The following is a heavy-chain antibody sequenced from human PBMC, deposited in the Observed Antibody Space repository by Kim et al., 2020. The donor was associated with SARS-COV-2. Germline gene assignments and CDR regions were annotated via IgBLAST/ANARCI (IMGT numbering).Heavy chain of an antibody. J-gene: IGHJ4*02. Sequence: SETLSLTCTVSRGSINRDYWTWIRQSPGKGLEWIGYIHYSGSTNYNPSLKSRVTISVDASKNQFSLRLSSVTAPDTAVYYCAKVAGRGTYWGDSPTYYFDSWGQGTLVIVSS. CDR3: AKVAGRGTYWGDSPTYYFDS. CDR1: RGSINRDY. D-gene: IGHD1-26*01. CDR2: IHYSGST. V-gene: IGHV4-59*01.